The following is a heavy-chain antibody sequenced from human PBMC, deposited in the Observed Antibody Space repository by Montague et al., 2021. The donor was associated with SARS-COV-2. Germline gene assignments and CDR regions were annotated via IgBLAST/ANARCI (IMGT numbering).Heavy chain of an antibody. CDR1: GGSISSSSYY. D-gene: IGHD1-26*01. CDR3: ARLWDTVYYHYGMDV. J-gene: IGHJ6*02. CDR2: IHYSGST. V-gene: IGHV4-39*01. Sequence: SETLSLTYAVSGGSISSSSYYWGWIRQPPGKGLEWIGSIHYSGSTYYNPSLKSRVSISVDTSKNQFSLKLSSVTAADTAVYYCARLWDTVYYHYGMDVWGQGTTVTVSS.